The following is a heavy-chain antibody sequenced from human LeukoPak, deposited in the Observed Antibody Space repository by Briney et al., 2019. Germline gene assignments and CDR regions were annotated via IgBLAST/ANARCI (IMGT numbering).Heavy chain of an antibody. CDR2: ISGSGGST. CDR3: AKGSGYSSGHYYYGMDV. V-gene: IGHV3-23*01. D-gene: IGHD6-19*01. Sequence: GGSLRLSCATSGFTFSSYAMSWVRQAPGKGLEWVSAISGSGGSTYYADSVKGRFTISRDNSKNTLYLQMNSLRAEDTAVYYCAKGSGYSSGHYYYGMDVWGQGTTVTVSS. J-gene: IGHJ6*02. CDR1: GFTFSSYA.